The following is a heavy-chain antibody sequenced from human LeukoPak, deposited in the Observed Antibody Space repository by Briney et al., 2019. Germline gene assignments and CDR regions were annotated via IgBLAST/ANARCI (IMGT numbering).Heavy chain of an antibody. Sequence: PGGSLRLSCAASGFTFSSYSMSWVRQAPGKGLEWVSSISSSSSYIYYADSVKGRFTISRDNAKNSLYLQMNSLRAEDTAVYYCARVARGYSYGPYYFDYWGQGTLVTVSS. CDR1: GFTFSSYS. CDR2: ISSSSSYI. CDR3: ARVARGYSYGPYYFDY. D-gene: IGHD5-18*01. J-gene: IGHJ4*02. V-gene: IGHV3-21*01.